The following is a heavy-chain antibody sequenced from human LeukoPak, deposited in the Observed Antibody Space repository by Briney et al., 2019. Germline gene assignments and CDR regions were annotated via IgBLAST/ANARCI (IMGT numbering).Heavy chain of an antibody. J-gene: IGHJ4*02. D-gene: IGHD3-3*01. Sequence: GGSLRLSCAASGFTFSSYWMSWVRQAPGKGLEWVANIKQDGSEKYYVDSVKGRFTISRDNVKNSLYLQMNSLRAEDTAVYYCARDPLGYDFWSGYYPLWGQGTLVTVSS. CDR1: GFTFSSYW. CDR2: IKQDGSEK. CDR3: ARDPLGYDFWSGYYPL. V-gene: IGHV3-7*01.